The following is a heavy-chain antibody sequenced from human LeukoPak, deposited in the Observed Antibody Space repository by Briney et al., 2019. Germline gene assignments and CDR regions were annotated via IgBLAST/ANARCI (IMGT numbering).Heavy chain of an antibody. CDR1: GYTFTTYG. Sequence: GASVKVSCKASGYTFTTYGISWVRQATGQGLEWMGWISAYNGNTNYPQKLQGRVAMTTDTSTSTAYMELRSLRSDDTAVYYCARGSLVRSSPIGDYWGQGTLVTVSS. V-gene: IGHV1-18*01. CDR2: ISAYNGNT. J-gene: IGHJ4*02. D-gene: IGHD6-13*01. CDR3: ARGSLVRSSPIGDY.